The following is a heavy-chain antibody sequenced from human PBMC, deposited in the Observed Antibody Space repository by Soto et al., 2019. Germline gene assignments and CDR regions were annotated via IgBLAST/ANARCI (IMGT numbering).Heavy chain of an antibody. Sequence: SETLSLTCTVSGGSISSYYWSWIRQPPGKGLEWIGYIYYSGSTNYNPSLKSRVTISVDTSKNTLYLQMNSLRADDTAVYYCAKVPLRPYYFDYWGLGTLVTVS. J-gene: IGHJ4*02. CDR3: AKVPLRPYYFDY. V-gene: IGHV4-59*12. CDR2: IYYSGST. D-gene: IGHD2-21*01. CDR1: GGSISSYY.